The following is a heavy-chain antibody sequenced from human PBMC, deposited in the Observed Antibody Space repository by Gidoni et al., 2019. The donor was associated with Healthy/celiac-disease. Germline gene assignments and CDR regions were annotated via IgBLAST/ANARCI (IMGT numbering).Heavy chain of an antibody. V-gene: IGHV3-9*01. CDR3: ADARGY. D-gene: IGHD3-10*01. CDR2: ISWNSGSI. Sequence: EVQLVESGGGWVQPGRSLRLSCAASGFTFDDYAMHWVRQAPGKGLEWVSGISWNSGSIGYADSVKGRFTISRDNAKNSLYLQMNSLRAEDTALYYCADARGYWGQGTLVTVSS. CDR1: GFTFDDYA. J-gene: IGHJ4*02.